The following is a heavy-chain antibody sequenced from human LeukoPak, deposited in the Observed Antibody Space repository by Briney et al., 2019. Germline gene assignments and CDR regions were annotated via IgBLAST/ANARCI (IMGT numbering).Heavy chain of an antibody. CDR3: ARETSQKGAHYMDV. CDR2: IYYSGST. CDR1: GGSISSYY. V-gene: IGHV4-59*01. J-gene: IGHJ6*03. D-gene: IGHD3-16*01. Sequence: SETLSLTCTVSGGSISSYYWSWIRQPPGKGLEWIGYIYYSGSTNYNPSLKSRLTISVDTSKNQFSLKLSSVTAADTAVYYCARETSQKGAHYMDVWGKGTTVTISS.